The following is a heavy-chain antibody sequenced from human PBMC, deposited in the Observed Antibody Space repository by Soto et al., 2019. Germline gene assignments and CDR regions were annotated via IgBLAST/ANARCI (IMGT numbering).Heavy chain of an antibody. J-gene: IGHJ4*02. Sequence: GGSLRLSCAASGFTFSSYSMNWVRQAPGKGLEWVSSISSSSSYIYYADSVKGRFTISRDNAKNSLYLQMNSLRAEDTAVYYCAREYYSSSSGPLGILKYYFDYWGQGTLVTVSS. CDR2: ISSSSSYI. V-gene: IGHV3-21*01. D-gene: IGHD6-6*01. CDR3: AREYYSSSSGPLGILKYYFDY. CDR1: GFTFSSYS.